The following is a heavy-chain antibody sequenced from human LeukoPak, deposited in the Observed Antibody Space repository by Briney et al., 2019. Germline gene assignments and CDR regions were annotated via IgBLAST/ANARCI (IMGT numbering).Heavy chain of an antibody. CDR2: ISAYNGNT. J-gene: IGHJ4*02. V-gene: IGHV1-18*01. CDR1: GYTFTSYG. Sequence: ASVKVSCKASGYTFTSYGISWVRQAPGQGLEWVGWISAYNGNTNYAQKLQGRVTMTTDTSTSTAYMELRSLRSDDTAVYYCARVPADYYGSGSYNVDYWGQGTLVTVSS. D-gene: IGHD3-10*01. CDR3: ARVPADYYGSGSYNVDY.